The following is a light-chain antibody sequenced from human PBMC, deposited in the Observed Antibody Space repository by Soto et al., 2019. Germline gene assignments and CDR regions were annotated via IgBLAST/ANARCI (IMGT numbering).Light chain of an antibody. V-gene: IGKV1-5*03. CDR2: KTS. CDR3: QYYNNYCWT. CDR1: QSISSW. J-gene: IGKJ1*01. Sequence: DILLTPSPSTLSASVGDRVTITCRASQSISSWLAWYQQKPGKAPKFLIYKTSNLESGVPSRFSGSGSGTEFTLTISSLQPDDFATYYCQYYNNYCWTFGQGTKVEIK.